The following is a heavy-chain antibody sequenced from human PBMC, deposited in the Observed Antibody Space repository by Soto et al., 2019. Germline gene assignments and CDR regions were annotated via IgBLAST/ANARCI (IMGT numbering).Heavy chain of an antibody. D-gene: IGHD6-19*01. J-gene: IGHJ4*02. CDR1: GFTFSSYG. V-gene: IGHV3-33*08. CDR2: IWYDGSNK. CDR3: ARDLRVAGFLEVDY. Sequence: GGSLRLSCAASGFTFSSYGMHWVRQAPGKGLEWVAVIWYDGSNKYYADSVKGRFTISRDNSKNTLYLQMNSLRAEDTAVYYCARDLRVAGFLEVDYWGQGTLVTVSS.